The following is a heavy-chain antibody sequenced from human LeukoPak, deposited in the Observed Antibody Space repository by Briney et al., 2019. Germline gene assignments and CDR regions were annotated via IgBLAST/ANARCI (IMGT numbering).Heavy chain of an antibody. Sequence: ETSETLSLTCAVYGGSFSGYYWSWIRQPPGKGLEWIGEINHSGSTNYNPSLKSRVTISVDTSKNQFSLKLSSVTAADTAVYYCASSSRGAFDIWGQGTMVTVSS. CDR3: ASSSRGAFDI. D-gene: IGHD3-10*01. J-gene: IGHJ3*02. V-gene: IGHV4-34*01. CDR2: INHSGST. CDR1: GGSFSGYY.